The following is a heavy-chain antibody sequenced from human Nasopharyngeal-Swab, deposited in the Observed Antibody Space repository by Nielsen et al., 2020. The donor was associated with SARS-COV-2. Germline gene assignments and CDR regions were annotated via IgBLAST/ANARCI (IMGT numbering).Heavy chain of an antibody. Sequence: GESLKISCAASGFSVSTKYMSWVRQAPGKGLEWVSSIYAGGSTYYADSVKGRFTISRDNSKNTLSLQMNSLRAEDTAVYYCAKEMGLVGGIANSLFDYWGQGTLVTVSS. J-gene: IGHJ4*02. CDR3: AKEMGLVGGIANSLFDY. V-gene: IGHV3-66*01. CDR2: IYAGGST. CDR1: GFSVSTKY. D-gene: IGHD3/OR15-3a*01.